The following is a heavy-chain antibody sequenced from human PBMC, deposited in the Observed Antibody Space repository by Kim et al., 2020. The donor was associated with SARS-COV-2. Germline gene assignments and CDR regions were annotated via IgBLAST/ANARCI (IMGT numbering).Heavy chain of an antibody. J-gene: IGHJ2*01. CDR3: ARDHREWLQYTANWYFDL. CDR1: GGSISSYS. V-gene: IGHV4-59*01. CDR2: IYYSGST. D-gene: IGHD3-3*01. Sequence: SETLSLTCTVSGGSISSYSWSWIRQPPGKGLEWIGYIYYSGSTNYNSSLKSRVTISVDTSKNQFSLKLSSVTAADTAVYYCARDHREWLQYTANWYFDLWGRGTLVTVSS.